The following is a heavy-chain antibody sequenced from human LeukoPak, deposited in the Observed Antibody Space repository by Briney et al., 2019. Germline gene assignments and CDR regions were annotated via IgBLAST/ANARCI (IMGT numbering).Heavy chain of an antibody. J-gene: IGHJ4*02. Sequence: KPSETLSLTCTVSGGSISSYYWSWIRQPPGKGLEWIGYIYYSGSTNYNPSLKSRVTISVDTSKNQFSLKLSSVTAADTAVYYCARESEDSGYDPLPDYWGQGTLVTVSS. V-gene: IGHV4-59*01. D-gene: IGHD5-12*01. CDR2: IYYSGST. CDR1: GGSISSYY. CDR3: ARESEDSGYDPLPDY.